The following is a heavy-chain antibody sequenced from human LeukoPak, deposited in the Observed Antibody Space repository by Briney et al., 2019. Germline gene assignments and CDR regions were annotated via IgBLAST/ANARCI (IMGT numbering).Heavy chain of an antibody. V-gene: IGHV4-61*02. D-gene: IGHD6-19*01. J-gene: IGHJ6*03. CDR2: IYTSGST. Sequence: PSETLSLTCTVSGGSISSDNYSWSWIRQPAGKGLEWIGRIYTSGSTNYNPSLKSRVTISVDTSKNQFSLKLSSVTAADTAVYYCARVIIAVAGNSYYYYYYMDVWGKGTTVTISS. CDR1: GGSISSDNYS. CDR3: ARVIIAVAGNSYYYYYYMDV.